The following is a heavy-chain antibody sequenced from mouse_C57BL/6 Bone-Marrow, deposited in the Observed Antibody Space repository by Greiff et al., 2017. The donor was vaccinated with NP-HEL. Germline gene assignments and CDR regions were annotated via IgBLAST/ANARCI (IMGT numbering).Heavy chain of an antibody. J-gene: IGHJ1*03. Sequence: VQLQQPGAELVKPGASVKLSCTASGYTFTSYWMHWVKQRPGQGLEWIGMIHPNRGSTNYNEKFKGKATLTVDKSSSTTYMQLSSLTSEDSAVYYCARSRRWYFDVWGTGTTVTVSS. CDR1: GYTFTSYW. CDR2: IHPNRGST. V-gene: IGHV1-64*01. CDR3: ARSRRWYFDV.